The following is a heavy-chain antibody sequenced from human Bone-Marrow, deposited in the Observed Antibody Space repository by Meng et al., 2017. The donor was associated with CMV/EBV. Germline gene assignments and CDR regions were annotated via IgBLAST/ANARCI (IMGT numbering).Heavy chain of an antibody. D-gene: IGHD6-19*01. V-gene: IGHV3-53*01. J-gene: IGHJ5*02. CDR3: AREGALAGKGGGFDP. Sequence: GGSLRLSCAASGITVSTNYMSWVRQAPGKGLEWVSVIYSGGSTYYADSVKGRFTISRDNSKNTLYLQMNSLRAEDTALYYCAREGALAGKGGGFDPWGQGNLVTVPS. CDR1: GITVSTNY. CDR2: IYSGGST.